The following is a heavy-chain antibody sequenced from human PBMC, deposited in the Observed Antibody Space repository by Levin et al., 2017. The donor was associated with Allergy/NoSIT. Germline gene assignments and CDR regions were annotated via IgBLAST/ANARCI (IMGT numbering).Heavy chain of an antibody. CDR1: GFTFSNYG. V-gene: IGHV3-33*06. J-gene: IGHJ5*02. CDR2: IWSNGRNQ. D-gene: IGHD2-8*02. CDR3: AKERGPFTGFDV. Sequence: SCAASGFTFSNYGMHWVRQAPGKGLEWVAVIWSNGRNQYYGDSVKGRFTISRDNSRNTMDLQMSSLRADDTGIYYCAKERGPFTGFDVWGRGALVTVLS.